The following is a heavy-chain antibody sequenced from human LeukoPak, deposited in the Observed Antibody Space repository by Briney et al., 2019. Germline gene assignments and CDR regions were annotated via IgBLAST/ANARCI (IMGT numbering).Heavy chain of an antibody. D-gene: IGHD1-26*01. CDR3: ARVGVAALRKYFDY. J-gene: IGHJ4*02. CDR1: GGSISSGDYY. CDR2: IYYGGST. Sequence: PSETLSLTCTVSGGSISSGDYYWSWIRQPPGKGLEWIGYIYYGGSTDYNPSLKSRLIISVDTSKNQFSLKLSSVTAADTAVYYCARVGVAALRKYFDYWGQGTLVTVSS. V-gene: IGHV4-30-4*01.